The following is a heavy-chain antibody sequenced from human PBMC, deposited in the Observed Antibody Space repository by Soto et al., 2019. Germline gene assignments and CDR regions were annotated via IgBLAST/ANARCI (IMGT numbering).Heavy chain of an antibody. Sequence: EVQLLESGGGLVQPGGSLRLCCAASTFTFSTYAMSWVRQAPGKGLEWVSSINDGGDDTYYADSVKGRFTISRDNSKNTLFLQMNSLRAEDTAVYYCAKGGISVIRGVIRVNWFDPLGQGTLVTVSS. CDR2: INDGGDDT. CDR3: AKGGISVIRGVIRVNWFDP. V-gene: IGHV3-23*01. J-gene: IGHJ5*02. D-gene: IGHD3-10*01. CDR1: TFTFSTYA.